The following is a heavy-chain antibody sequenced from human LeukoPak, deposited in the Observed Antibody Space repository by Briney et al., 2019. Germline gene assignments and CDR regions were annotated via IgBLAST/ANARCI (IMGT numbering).Heavy chain of an antibody. CDR3: TTKVIRGNSGDDYDD. Sequence: GGSLRLPCAASGVTFSSYGMHWVRQAPGKGLEWVALISSDGNDKLYGDSVKGRFTISRDDSKSTLYLQMNSLRAEDTAVYYCTTKVIRGNSGDDYDDWGQGTLVTVSS. CDR1: GVTFSSYG. D-gene: IGHD5-12*01. J-gene: IGHJ4*02. V-gene: IGHV3-30*03. CDR2: ISSDGNDK.